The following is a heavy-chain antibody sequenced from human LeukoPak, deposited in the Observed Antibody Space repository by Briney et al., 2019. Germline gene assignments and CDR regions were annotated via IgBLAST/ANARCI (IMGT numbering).Heavy chain of an antibody. V-gene: IGHV3-48*03. CDR2: ISTSGSTI. J-gene: IGHJ4*02. D-gene: IGHD3-22*01. CDR3: ARLSGYYLGELDY. CDR1: GFTFSSYE. Sequence: GGSLRLSCAASGFTFSSYEMNWVRQAPGKGLEWVSYISTSGSTINYADSVKGRFTISRDSAKNSVYLQMNSLRAEDTAVYYCARLSGYYLGELDYWGQGTLVTVSS.